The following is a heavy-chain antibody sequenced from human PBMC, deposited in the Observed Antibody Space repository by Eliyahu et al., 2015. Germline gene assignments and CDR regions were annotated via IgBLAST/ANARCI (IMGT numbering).Heavy chain of an antibody. CDR1: GGTFXSXA. D-gene: IGHD1-26*01. CDR3: ARSHRNSGSYYSSPRDAFDI. J-gene: IGHJ3*02. V-gene: IGHV1-69*01. Sequence: QVQLVQSGAEVKKPGSSVKVSCKASGGTFXSXAIXXXRQAPGQGLEWMGGIIPTFGTANYAQKFQGRVTITADESTSTAYMELSSLRSEDTAVYYCARSHRNSGSYYSSPRDAFDIWGQGTMVTVSS. CDR2: IIPTFGTA.